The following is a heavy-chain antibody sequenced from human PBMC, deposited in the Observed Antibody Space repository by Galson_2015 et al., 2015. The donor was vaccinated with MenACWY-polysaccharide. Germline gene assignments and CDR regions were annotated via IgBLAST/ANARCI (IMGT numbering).Heavy chain of an antibody. CDR3: ARGPYTTAWFRGHFDS. CDR1: GYTFTSFA. Sequence: SVKVSCKASGYTFTSFAMHWLRQAPGQRPEWMGWIHVGNGDTKVSQKFQGRPTIARDTSATTAYMDLTSLTSEDTATYYCARGPYTTAWFRGHFDSWGQGTLITVSS. J-gene: IGHJ4*02. CDR2: IHVGNGDT. D-gene: IGHD3-16*01. V-gene: IGHV1-3*01.